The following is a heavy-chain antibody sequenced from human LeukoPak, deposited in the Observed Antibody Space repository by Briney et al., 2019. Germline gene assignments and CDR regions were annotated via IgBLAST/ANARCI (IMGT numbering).Heavy chain of an antibody. CDR1: GFTFSSYA. CDR2: ISGSGGST. CDR3: AKDLVGAFEDIVVVPAALDY. V-gene: IGHV3-23*01. Sequence: GGSLRLSCAASGFTFSSYAMSWVRQAPGKGLEWVSAISGSGGSTYYADSVKGRFTISRDNSKNTLYLQMNSLRAEDTAVYYCAKDLVGAFEDIVVVPAALDYWGQGTLVTVSS. J-gene: IGHJ4*02. D-gene: IGHD2-2*01.